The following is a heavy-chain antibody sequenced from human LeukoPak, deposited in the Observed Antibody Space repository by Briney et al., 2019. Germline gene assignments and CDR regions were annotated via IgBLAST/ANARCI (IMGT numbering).Heavy chain of an antibody. J-gene: IGHJ4*02. Sequence: SETLSLTCTVSGGSISSSGYYWGWTRQPPGKGLEWIGSIYSSGNPYYNPSLKSRLTISVDTSKNQFSLKLSSVTAADTAVYYCARDSGGSTDTGYWGQGTLVTVSS. D-gene: IGHD2-8*02. CDR1: GGSISSSGYY. CDR3: ARDSGGSTDTGY. CDR2: IYSSGNP. V-gene: IGHV4-39*02.